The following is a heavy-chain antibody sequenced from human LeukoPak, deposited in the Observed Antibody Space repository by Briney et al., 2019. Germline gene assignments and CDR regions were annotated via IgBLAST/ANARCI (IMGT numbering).Heavy chain of an antibody. Sequence: PSETLSLTCTVSGGSISSYYWSWIRQPPGKGLEWIGYIYYSGSTNYNPSLKSRVTISVDTSKNQFSLKLSSVTAADTAVYYCARGETYYYDSSGYRYWGQGTLVTVSS. J-gene: IGHJ4*02. CDR3: ARGETYYYDSSGYRY. CDR1: GGSISSYY. V-gene: IGHV4-59*01. CDR2: IYYSGST. D-gene: IGHD3-22*01.